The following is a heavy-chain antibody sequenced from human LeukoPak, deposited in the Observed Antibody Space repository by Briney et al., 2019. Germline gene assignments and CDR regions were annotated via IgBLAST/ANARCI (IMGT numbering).Heavy chain of an antibody. CDR3: AGRVTGYSSGYVY. CDR1: GFTFSDYY. CDR2: ISSSGSTI. D-gene: IGHD5-18*01. J-gene: IGHJ4*02. V-gene: IGHV3-11*01. Sequence: PGGSLRLSCAASGFTFSDYYMSWIRQAPGKGLEWVSYISSSGSTIYYADSVKGRFTISRDNAKNSLYLQMNNLRAEDTAVYYCAGRVTGYSSGYVYWGQGTLVTVSS.